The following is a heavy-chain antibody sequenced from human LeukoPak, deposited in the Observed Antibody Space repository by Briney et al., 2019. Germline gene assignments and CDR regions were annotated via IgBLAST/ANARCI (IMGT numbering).Heavy chain of an antibody. Sequence: GGSLRLSCAASGFTFSSYAMSWVRQAPGKGLEWVSVISGSGGSTYYADSVKDRFTISRDNSRNTVYLQMNSLRAEDTAVYYCAKGHYDILARYSRSEGLALDYWGQGTLVTVSS. V-gene: IGHV3-23*01. J-gene: IGHJ4*02. CDR3: AKGHYDILARYSRSEGLALDY. CDR2: ISGSGGST. CDR1: GFTFSSYA. D-gene: IGHD3-9*01.